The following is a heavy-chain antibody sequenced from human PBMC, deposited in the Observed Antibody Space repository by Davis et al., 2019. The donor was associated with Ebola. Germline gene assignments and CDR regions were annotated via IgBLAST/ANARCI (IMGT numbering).Heavy chain of an antibody. CDR2: IWYDGINA. V-gene: IGHV3-33*01. Sequence: GESLKISCAASGFTLSSNGMHWVRQAPGKGLEWVAVIWYDGINAYYVDSLKGRFTISRDNSKNTLYLQMNSLRVEDTAVYYCARASRSSSGHFDLWGRGTLVTVSS. D-gene: IGHD3-10*01. CDR3: ARASRSSSGHFDL. CDR1: GFTLSSNG. J-gene: IGHJ2*01.